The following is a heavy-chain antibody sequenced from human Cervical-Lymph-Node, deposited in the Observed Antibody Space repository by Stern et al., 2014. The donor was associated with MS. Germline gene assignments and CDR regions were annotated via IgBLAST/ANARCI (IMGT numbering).Heavy chain of an antibody. CDR2: ISYGGSNK. Sequence: VQLVESGGGVVQPGRSLRISCAASGFTFSSYAMHWVRQALGKGLEWVAVISYGGSNKYYADSVKGRFTISRDNSKNTLYLQMNSLRAEDTAVYYCARANYDFWSGYPDFHYYGMDVWGQGTTVTVSS. CDR1: GFTFSSYA. J-gene: IGHJ6*02. V-gene: IGHV3-30-3*01. D-gene: IGHD3-3*01. CDR3: ARANYDFWSGYPDFHYYGMDV.